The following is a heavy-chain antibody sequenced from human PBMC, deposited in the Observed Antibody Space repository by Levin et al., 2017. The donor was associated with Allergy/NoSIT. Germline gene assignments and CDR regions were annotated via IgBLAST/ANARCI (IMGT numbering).Heavy chain of an antibody. CDR1: GYTFTSYD. J-gene: IGHJ6*02. CDR3: ARALPYYGMDV. CDR2: MNPNSGNT. Sequence: GESLKISCKASGYTFTSYDINWVRQATGQGLEWMGWMNPNSGNTGYAQKFQGRVTMTRNTSISTAYMELSSLRSEDTAVYYCARALPYYGMDVWGQGTTVTVSS. V-gene: IGHV1-8*01.